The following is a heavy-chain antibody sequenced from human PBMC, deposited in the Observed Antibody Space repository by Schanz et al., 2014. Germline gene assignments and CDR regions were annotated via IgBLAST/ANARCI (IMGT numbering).Heavy chain of an antibody. CDR2: ISGYNGVT. J-gene: IGHJ4*02. V-gene: IGHV1-18*01. Sequence: QVQLVQSGVEVKRPGASVRVSCKASGYSFTDYAIHWVRQAPGQGLEWMGWISGYNGVTNYAPKFQDRVTMTTDTSTGITSVELRNLKSDDTAVYYCARDRVSFVRGPLGVDWGQGTQVIVSS. CDR3: ARDRVSFVRGPLGVD. CDR1: GYSFTDYA. D-gene: IGHD3-10*01.